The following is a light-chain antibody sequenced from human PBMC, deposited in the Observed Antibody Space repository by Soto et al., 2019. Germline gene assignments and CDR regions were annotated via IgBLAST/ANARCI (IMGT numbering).Light chain of an antibody. CDR3: QQYGASPPYT. V-gene: IGKV3-20*01. J-gene: IGKJ2*01. CDR2: AAS. CDR1: RGISSSY. Sequence: EIVLTQSPGTLSLSPGESTTLSCRASRGISSSYLAWYQQKPGQAPRLLIYAASTSATGIPDRFRGSGSATDFTLTISRLEPEDSAVYYCQQYGASPPYTFGQGTKLEIK.